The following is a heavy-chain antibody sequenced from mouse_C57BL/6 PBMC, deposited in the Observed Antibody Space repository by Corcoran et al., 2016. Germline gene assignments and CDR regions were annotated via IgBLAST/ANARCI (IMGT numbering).Heavy chain of an antibody. J-gene: IGHJ3*01. CDR3: ARSGYSNDLAWFAY. CDR1: GYTFTTYG. Sequence: QIQLVQSGPELKKPGETVKISCKASGYTFTTYGMSWVKQAPGKGLKWMGWINTYSGVPTYADDFKGRFAFSLETSASTAYLQINNLKNEDTATYFCARSGYSNDLAWFAYWGQGTLVTVSA. CDR2: INTYSGVP. D-gene: IGHD2-12*01. V-gene: IGHV9-3*01.